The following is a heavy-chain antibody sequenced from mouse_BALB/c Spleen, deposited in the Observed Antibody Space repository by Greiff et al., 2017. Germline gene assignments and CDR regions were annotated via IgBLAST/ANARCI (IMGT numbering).Heavy chain of an antibody. V-gene: IGHV1-54*01. CDR3: ARSTAWFAY. CDR2: INPGSGGT. D-gene: IGHD6-1*01. CDR1: GYAFTNYL. Sequence: VKLQQSGAELVRPGTSVKVSCKASGYAFTNYLIEWVKQRPGQGLEWIGVINPGSGGTNYNEKFKGKATLTADKSSSTAYMQLSSLTSDDSAVYFCARSTAWFAYWGQGTLVTVSA. J-gene: IGHJ3*01.